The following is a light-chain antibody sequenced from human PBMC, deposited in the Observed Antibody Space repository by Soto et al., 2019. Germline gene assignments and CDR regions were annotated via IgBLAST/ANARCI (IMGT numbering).Light chain of an antibody. CDR2: GAS. J-gene: IGKJ4*01. CDR1: QSISSN. V-gene: IGKV3-15*01. CDR3: QQHNDCLLT. Sequence: EIVMTQSPATLSVSPGERATLSCRASQSISSNLAWYQQKPGQAPRLLIYGASTRAASVPARFSGSGSGTEFTLTISSLQPEDFAVYYCQQHNDCLLTFRGGPKLEIK.